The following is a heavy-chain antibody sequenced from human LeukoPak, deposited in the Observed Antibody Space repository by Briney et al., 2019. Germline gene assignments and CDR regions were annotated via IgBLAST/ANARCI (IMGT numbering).Heavy chain of an antibody. Sequence: SETLSLTCTVSGGSISSSSYYWGWIRQPPGKGLEWIGSIYYSGSTYYNPSLKSRVTISVDTSKNQCSLKLSSVTAADTAVYYCARQRPLNPYYWGQGTLVTVSS. CDR3: ARQRPLNPYY. V-gene: IGHV4-39*01. CDR2: IYYSGST. CDR1: GGSISSSSYY. J-gene: IGHJ4*02.